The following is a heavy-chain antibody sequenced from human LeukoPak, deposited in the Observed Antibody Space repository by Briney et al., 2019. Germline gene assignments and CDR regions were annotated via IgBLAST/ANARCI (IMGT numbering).Heavy chain of an antibody. Sequence: SSVKVSCKASGYTFTSYYMHWVRQAPGQGLEWMGIINPSGGSTSYAQKFQGRVTMTRDTSTSTVYMELSSLRSEDTAVYYCAFGITGTRGAFDIWGQGTMVTVSS. D-gene: IGHD1/OR15-1a*01. J-gene: IGHJ3*02. V-gene: IGHV1-46*03. CDR1: GYTFTSYY. CDR3: AFGITGTRGAFDI. CDR2: INPSGGST.